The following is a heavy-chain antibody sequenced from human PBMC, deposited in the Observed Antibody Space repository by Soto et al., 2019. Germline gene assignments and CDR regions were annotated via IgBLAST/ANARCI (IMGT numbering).Heavy chain of an antibody. D-gene: IGHD1-26*01. CDR3: ATQEVGGSYVYTFDP. Sequence: PSETLSLTCAGSGGSISSGGYSWSWVRQPPGKGLEWIGSIYYSGSTYYNPSLKSRVTISVDTSKNQFSLKLSSVTAADTAVYYCATQEVGGSYVYTFDPWGQGTLVTVSS. J-gene: IGHJ5*02. V-gene: IGHV4-30-2*03. CDR1: GGSISSGGYS. CDR2: IYYSGST.